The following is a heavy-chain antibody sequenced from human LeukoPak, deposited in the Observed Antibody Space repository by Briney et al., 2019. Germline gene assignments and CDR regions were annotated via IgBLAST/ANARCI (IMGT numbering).Heavy chain of an antibody. V-gene: IGHV3-23*01. Sequence: GGSLRLSCAASGFTFVIHDMSWVRQVPGKGLEWVSEISPGGSTTHYLDSVKGRLIISRDNSENTLYLQMNSLRAEDTAVYYCAGIHYWTKWGQGTLVTVSS. D-gene: IGHD2-8*01. CDR3: AGIHYWTK. CDR1: GFTFVIHD. CDR2: ISPGGSTT. J-gene: IGHJ4*02.